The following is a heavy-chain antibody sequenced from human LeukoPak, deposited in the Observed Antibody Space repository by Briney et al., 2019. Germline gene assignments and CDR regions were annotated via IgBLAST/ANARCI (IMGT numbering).Heavy chain of an antibody. CDR3: ARGGIAARFDY. J-gene: IGHJ4*02. Sequence: GGSLRLSCAASGFTFSSYDMHWVRQAPGKGLEWVSYISSSGYTIYYADSVKGRFTISRDNAKNSLYLQMNSLRAEDTAVYYCARGGIAARFDYWGQGTLVTVSS. CDR2: ISSSGYTI. V-gene: IGHV3-48*01. D-gene: IGHD6-6*01. CDR1: GFTFSSYD.